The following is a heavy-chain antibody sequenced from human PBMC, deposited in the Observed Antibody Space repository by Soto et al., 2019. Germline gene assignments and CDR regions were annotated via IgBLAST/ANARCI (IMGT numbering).Heavy chain of an antibody. CDR1: GGTFSSYA. CDR2: IIPIFGTA. J-gene: IGHJ6*02. D-gene: IGHD5-18*01. Sequence: SVKVSCKASGGTFSSYAISWVRQAPGQGLEWMGGIIPIFGTANYAQKFQGRVTITADESTSTAYMELSSLRSEDTAVYYCARVDTAMVNWRYYYYGMDVWGQGTTVTVSS. CDR3: ARVDTAMVNWRYYYYGMDV. V-gene: IGHV1-69*13.